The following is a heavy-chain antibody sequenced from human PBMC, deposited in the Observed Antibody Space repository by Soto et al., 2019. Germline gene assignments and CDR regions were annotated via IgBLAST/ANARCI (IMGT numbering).Heavy chain of an antibody. V-gene: IGHV1-18*01. CDR1: GYTFTSYG. Sequence: QVQLVQSGAEVKKPGASVKVSCKASGYTFTSYGISWVRQAPGQGLEWMGWISAYNGNTHYAQKLQGSVTMTTDTSTSTAYMELRSLRSDDTAVYYCAREVLEWLFPPKTNYYYDYYMDVWGKGTTVTVS. D-gene: IGHD3-3*01. CDR3: AREVLEWLFPPKTNYYYDYYMDV. CDR2: ISAYNGNT. J-gene: IGHJ6*03.